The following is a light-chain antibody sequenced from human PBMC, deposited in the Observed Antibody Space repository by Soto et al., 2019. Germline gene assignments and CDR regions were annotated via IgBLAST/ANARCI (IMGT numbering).Light chain of an antibody. V-gene: IGKV3-20*01. CDR2: GAS. CDR1: QSVSSSY. CDR3: QQDGSSPELT. Sequence: EIVLTQSPGTLSLSPGERATLSCRASQSVSSSYLAWYQQKPGQAPRLLIYGASSRATGIPDRFSGSGSGTDFTLTISRLEPEDCAVYYCQQDGSSPELTFGGGTKVEIK. J-gene: IGKJ4*01.